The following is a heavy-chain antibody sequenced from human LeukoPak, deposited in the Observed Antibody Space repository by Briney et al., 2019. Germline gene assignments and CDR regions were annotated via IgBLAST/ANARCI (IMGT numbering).Heavy chain of an antibody. CDR1: GFTVSSNY. Sequence: GGSLRLSCAASGFTVSSNYMSWVRQAPGKGLEWVSVIYSGGSTYYADSVKGRFTISRDNSKNTLYLQMNSLRAEDTAVYYCARSFRVVGNWFDPWGQGTLVTVSS. D-gene: IGHD3-3*01. V-gene: IGHV3-66*02. CDR3: ARSFRVVGNWFDP. CDR2: IYSGGST. J-gene: IGHJ5*02.